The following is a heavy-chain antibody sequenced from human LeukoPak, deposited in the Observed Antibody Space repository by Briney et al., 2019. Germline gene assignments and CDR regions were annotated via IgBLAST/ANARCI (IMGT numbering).Heavy chain of an antibody. J-gene: IGHJ4*02. Sequence: SESLSLIWAVYGGSFGGDCWGWVRQPPGKGLEWIVEINQSGTPNNSPPLKSGVTLPVTTSKNQCSLKLTSVTAADTAVYDCARGPSAYVSSSSQKVTRKYYFDYWGQGTLVTVSS. CDR1: GGSFGGDC. CDR2: INQSGTP. D-gene: IGHD6-6*01. CDR3: ARGPSAYVSSSSQKVTRKYYFDY. V-gene: IGHV4-34*01.